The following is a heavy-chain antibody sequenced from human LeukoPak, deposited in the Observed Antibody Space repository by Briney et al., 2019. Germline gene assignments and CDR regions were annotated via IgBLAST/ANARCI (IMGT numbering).Heavy chain of an antibody. CDR1: GFTFSSYW. V-gene: IGHV3-74*01. D-gene: IGHD1-14*01. CDR2: INPGGSSI. Sequence: PGGSLRLSCAASGFTFSSYWMHWARQVPGKGLVWVARINPGGSSITYADSVKGRFTISRDNAKNTLYLQMDSLRAEDTGVYYCARSNQADDYWGQGTLVTVSS. CDR3: ARSNQADDY. J-gene: IGHJ4*02.